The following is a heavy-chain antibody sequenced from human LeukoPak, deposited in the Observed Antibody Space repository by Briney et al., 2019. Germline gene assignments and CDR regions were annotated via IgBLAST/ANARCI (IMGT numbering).Heavy chain of an antibody. D-gene: IGHD2-2*01. Sequence: AGVKVSFKASRYTFTNYGISLVRQAPGQGLEWIGFISAYKGNTNYAQKLQGTVTMTIDPYKSTAYMELRSLRSDDTAVYSCARDRAVPAAIHYWYFDLWGRGPLVTVSS. CDR2: ISAYKGNT. V-gene: IGHV1-18*01. CDR1: RYTFTNYG. CDR3: ARDRAVPAAIHYWYFDL. J-gene: IGHJ2*01.